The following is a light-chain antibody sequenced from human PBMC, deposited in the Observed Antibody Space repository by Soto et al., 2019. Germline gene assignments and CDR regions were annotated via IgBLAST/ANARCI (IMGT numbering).Light chain of an antibody. Sequence: EIVLTQSPATLSVSPGETATLSCRASQSVSSNLAWYQQKSGQAPRLLIYGAFTRANGIPARFSGSGSGTKFTLTISSLQSEDFAVYYCQQYNTWPPALTFGGGTKVEIK. CDR3: QQYNTWPPALT. CDR1: QSVSSN. CDR2: GAF. V-gene: IGKV3-15*01. J-gene: IGKJ4*01.